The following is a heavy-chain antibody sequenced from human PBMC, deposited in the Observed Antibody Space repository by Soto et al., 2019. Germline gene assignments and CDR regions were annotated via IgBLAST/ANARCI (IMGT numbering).Heavy chain of an antibody. V-gene: IGHV1-58*01. D-gene: IGHD3-10*01. Sequence: QMQVVQSGPEVKKPGTSVKVSCKASGFTFSASAVQWVRQTRGQRLEWIGWIVVGSGNTTYAQKFQEKVTITRDMSTNTAFLELNSLTSEDTAVYFCAARGYYYYHIDVWGQGTTVTVS. CDR2: IVVGSGNT. J-gene: IGHJ6*02. CDR3: AARGYYYYHIDV. CDR1: GFTFSASA.